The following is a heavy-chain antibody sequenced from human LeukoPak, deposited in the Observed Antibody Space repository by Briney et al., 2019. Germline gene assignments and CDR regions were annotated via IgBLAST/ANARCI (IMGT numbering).Heavy chain of an antibody. D-gene: IGHD3-9*01. Sequence: AAAVKVSCKTSGYTFADYYIHWVRQAPGQGLEWMGWIYPKSGGTNSAQKCQGRVTMTRDTSISTAYMELSRLRFDDTAVYYCARVSTSGYRDWLDPWGQGTLVTVSS. CDR2: IYPKSGGT. V-gene: IGHV1-2*02. CDR3: ARVSTSGYRDWLDP. J-gene: IGHJ5*02. CDR1: GYTFADYY.